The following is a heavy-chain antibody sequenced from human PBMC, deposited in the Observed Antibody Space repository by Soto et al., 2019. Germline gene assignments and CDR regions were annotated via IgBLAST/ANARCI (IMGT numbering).Heavy chain of an antibody. D-gene: IGHD4-17*01. CDR2: INPSVGST. V-gene: IGHV1-46*01. CDR1: GYTFTSYY. Sequence: ASVKVSCKASGYTFTSYYMHWVRQAPGQGLEWMGIINPSVGSTNYAQKFQGRVTMTTDTSTSTVYMELSSLRSEDTAVYYCARDYGDYEGYYYYYMDVWGKGTTVTVSS. J-gene: IGHJ6*03. CDR3: ARDYGDYEGYYYYYMDV.